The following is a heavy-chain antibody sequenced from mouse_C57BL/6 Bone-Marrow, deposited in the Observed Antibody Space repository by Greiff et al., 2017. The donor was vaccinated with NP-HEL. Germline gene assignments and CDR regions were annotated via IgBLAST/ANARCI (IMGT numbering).Heavy chain of an antibody. V-gene: IGHV6-6*01. CDR1: GFTFSDAW. CDR3: TRPGDGSPHWYAMDY. CDR2: IRNKANNHAT. J-gene: IGHJ4*01. D-gene: IGHD1-1*01. Sequence: EVQLQQSGGGLVQPGGSMKLSCAASGFTFSDAWMDWVRQSPEKGLEWVAEIRNKANNHATYYAESVKGRFTISRDDSKSSVYLQMNSLRAEDTGIYYCTRPGDGSPHWYAMDYWGQGTSVTVSS.